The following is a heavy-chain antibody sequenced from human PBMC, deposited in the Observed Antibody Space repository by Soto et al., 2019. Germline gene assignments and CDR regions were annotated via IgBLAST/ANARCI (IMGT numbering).Heavy chain of an antibody. J-gene: IGHJ6*02. D-gene: IGHD3-10*01. Sequence: SETLSLTCTVSGGSMSSYYWSWIRQPAGKGLEWIGRIYSSGSTNYNPSLESRVTMSVDTSKNQFSLKLNSVTAADTAVYYCARLEPYGSGSYGIGDVWGQGTTVTVSS. CDR3: ARLEPYGSGSYGIGDV. CDR2: IYSSGST. V-gene: IGHV4-4*07. CDR1: GGSMSSYY.